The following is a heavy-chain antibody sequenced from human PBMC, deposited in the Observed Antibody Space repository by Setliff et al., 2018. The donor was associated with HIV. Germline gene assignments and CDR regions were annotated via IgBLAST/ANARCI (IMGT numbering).Heavy chain of an antibody. V-gene: IGHV4-4*09. CDR1: GDSISRYS. J-gene: IGHJ5*01. CDR2: VYSNGET. Sequence: SETLSLTCTVSGDSISRYSWNWIRQPPGKGLEWIGYVYSNGETYYNPSLKSRVTMSTDTSKNQFSLNLNSATGADTAVYFCARRALQDSTITSSNWFDSWGQGALVTVSS. CDR3: ARRALQDSTITSSNWFDS. D-gene: IGHD2-2*01.